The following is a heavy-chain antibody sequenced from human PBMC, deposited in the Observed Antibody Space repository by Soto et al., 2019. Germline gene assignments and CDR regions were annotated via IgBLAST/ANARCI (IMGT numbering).Heavy chain of an antibody. Sequence: QVQLVQSGAEVKKPGSSVKVSCKASGGTFSSYAISWVRQAPGQGLEWMGGIIPIFGTANYAQKFQGRVTITADESTSTAYMELSSLRSEDKAVYYCARDLAYYDSSGYHVFDYWGQGTLVTVSS. J-gene: IGHJ4*02. CDR3: ARDLAYYDSSGYHVFDY. CDR1: GGTFSSYA. V-gene: IGHV1-69*01. CDR2: IIPIFGTA. D-gene: IGHD3-22*01.